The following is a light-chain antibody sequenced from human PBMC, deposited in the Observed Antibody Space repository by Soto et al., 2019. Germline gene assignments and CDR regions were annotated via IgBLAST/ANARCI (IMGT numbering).Light chain of an antibody. V-gene: IGKV1D-12*01. CDR3: HLAYIGPST. CDR2: AAS. Sequence: DLQMTQSPSSVSASVGDRVTITCRASQGINSWLAWYQQKPGKAPKLLISAASSLQSGVPSRFSRSGSGTDFALTISSLQPEDFATYYCHLAYIGPSTFGGGTKVEIK. J-gene: IGKJ4*01. CDR1: QGINSW.